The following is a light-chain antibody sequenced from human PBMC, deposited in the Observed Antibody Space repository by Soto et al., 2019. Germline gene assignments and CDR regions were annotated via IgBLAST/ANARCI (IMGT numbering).Light chain of an antibody. CDR3: GSYTTSSNYV. CDR1: SSDVGAYNY. J-gene: IGLJ1*01. Sequence: SVLTQPASVSGSPGQSITISCTGTSSDVGAYNYVSWYQQHPGKAPKLMIYDVSHRPSGVSHRFSGSKSGNTASLTISGLQAEDEADYYCGSYTTSSNYVLGTGTKVTVL. CDR2: DVS. V-gene: IGLV2-14*01.